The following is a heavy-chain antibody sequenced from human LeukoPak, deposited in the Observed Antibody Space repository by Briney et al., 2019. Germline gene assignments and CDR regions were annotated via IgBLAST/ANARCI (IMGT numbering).Heavy chain of an antibody. CDR3: VTLLWFGDFDY. J-gene: IGHJ4*02. Sequence: ASVKVSCKTSGYLFTGFFIHWVRQAPGQGLEWMGSVSPNNGGASYAQRFQGRVNMTSDTSTRTAHLQLSGLRFDDTAVYYCVTLLWFGDFDYWGQGTPVTVS. V-gene: IGHV1-2*02. CDR1: GYLFTGFF. D-gene: IGHD3-10*01. CDR2: VSPNNGGA.